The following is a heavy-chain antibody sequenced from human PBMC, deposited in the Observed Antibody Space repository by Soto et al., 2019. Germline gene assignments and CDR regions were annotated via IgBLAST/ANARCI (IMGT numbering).Heavy chain of an antibody. CDR3: AREVTIFGVVIDWFDP. CDR1: GFPFSSYG. D-gene: IGHD3-3*01. V-gene: IGHV3-33*01. Sequence: GGSLSLSCAASGFPFSSYGMHWVRQAPGKGLEWVAVIWYDGSNKYYADSVKGRFTISRDNSKNTLYLQMNSLRAEDTAVYYCAREVTIFGVVIDWFDPWGQGTLVTVSS. J-gene: IGHJ5*02. CDR2: IWYDGSNK.